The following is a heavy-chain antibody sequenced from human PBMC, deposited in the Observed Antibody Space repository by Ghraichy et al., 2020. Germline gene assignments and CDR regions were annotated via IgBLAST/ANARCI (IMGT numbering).Heavy chain of an antibody. CDR3: ARLGLLPGGYYYMDV. Sequence: GGSLRLSCAASGFTFSSYDMHWVRQATGKGLEWVSAIGTAGDTYYPGSVKGRFTISRENAKNSLYLQMNSLRAGDTAVYYCARLGLLPGGYYYMDVWGKGTTVTVSS. D-gene: IGHD1-26*01. J-gene: IGHJ6*03. V-gene: IGHV3-13*01. CDR2: IGTAGDT. CDR1: GFTFSSYD.